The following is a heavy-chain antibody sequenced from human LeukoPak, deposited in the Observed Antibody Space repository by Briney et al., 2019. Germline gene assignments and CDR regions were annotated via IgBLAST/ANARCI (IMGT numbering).Heavy chain of an antibody. D-gene: IGHD6-6*01. CDR3: ARGGGIAARGRGRRYFDS. Sequence: PSETLSLTCAVYGGSFSGYYWSWVRQPPGKGLEWIGEINHSGRTNYNPSLKSRVTISVDTSKNQFSLKLSYVTAADTAVYYCARGGGIAARGRGRRYFDSWGQGTLVTVSS. V-gene: IGHV4-34*01. CDR2: INHSGRT. CDR1: GGSFSGYY. J-gene: IGHJ4*02.